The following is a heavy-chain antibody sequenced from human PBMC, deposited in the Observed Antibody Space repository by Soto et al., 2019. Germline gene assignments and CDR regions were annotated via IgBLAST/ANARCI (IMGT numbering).Heavy chain of an antibody. Sequence: GGSLRLSCAASGFTFSSYGMHWVRQAPGKGLEWVAVISYDGSNKYYADSVKGRFTISRDNSKNTLYLQMNSLRAEDTAVYYCARAQEDIVVVPAAVDYWGQGTLVTVSS. D-gene: IGHD2-2*01. CDR2: ISYDGSNK. J-gene: IGHJ4*02. CDR1: GFTFSSYG. CDR3: ARAQEDIVVVPAAVDY. V-gene: IGHV3-30*03.